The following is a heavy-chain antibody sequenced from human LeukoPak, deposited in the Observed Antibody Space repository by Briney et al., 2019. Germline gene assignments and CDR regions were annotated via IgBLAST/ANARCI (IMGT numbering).Heavy chain of an antibody. CDR2: MKTDGTRI. CDR3: ARGADHGGSYYPD. Sequence: PGGSLRLSCAASGFMLSNSWMYWVRQGPGKGPVWVSRMKTDGTRIEYADSVKGRFTISRDNAKNTLFLQMSSLRVEDTAVYYCARGADHGGSYYPDWGQGTRVTVSS. J-gene: IGHJ4*02. V-gene: IGHV3-74*01. D-gene: IGHD3-10*01. CDR1: GFMLSNSW.